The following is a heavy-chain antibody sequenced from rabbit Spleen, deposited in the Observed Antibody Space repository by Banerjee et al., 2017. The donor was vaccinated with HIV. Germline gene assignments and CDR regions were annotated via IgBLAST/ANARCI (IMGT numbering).Heavy chain of an antibody. D-gene: IGHD4-1*01. CDR2: IAGSGSGFT. J-gene: IGHJ6*01. Sequence: QSLEESGGDLVKPGASLTLTCTASGFSFSSSDYMCWVRQAPGKGLEWISCIAGSGSGFTYSATWANGRFTFSKASSTTVTLQMTSLTAADTATYFCARDLTDVIGWNFGWWGPGTLVTVS. CDR1: GFSFSSSDY. CDR3: ARDLTDVIGWNFGW. V-gene: IGHV1S40*01.